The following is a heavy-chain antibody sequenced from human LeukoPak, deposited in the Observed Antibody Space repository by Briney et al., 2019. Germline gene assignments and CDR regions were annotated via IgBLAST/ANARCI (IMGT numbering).Heavy chain of an antibody. CDR1: GFTFTDYY. CDR2: ISSSDTTV. CDR3: AKHSQTFYYGSGSYSYGMDV. J-gene: IGHJ6*02. D-gene: IGHD3-10*01. V-gene: IGHV3-11*01. Sequence: GGSLRLSCAASGFTFTDYYMTWIRQAPGKGLEWVSYISSSDTTVYYADPVKGRFTISRDNAKNSLYLQMNSLRADDTAVYYCAKHSQTFYYGSGSYSYGMDVWGQGTTVSVSS.